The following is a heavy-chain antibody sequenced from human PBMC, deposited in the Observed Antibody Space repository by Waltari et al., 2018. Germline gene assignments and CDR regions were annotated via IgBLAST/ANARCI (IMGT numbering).Heavy chain of an antibody. D-gene: IGHD1-26*01. V-gene: IGHV1-18*01. J-gene: IGHJ4*02. CDR2: ISTYNDNT. CDR3: ARDPGAGRGFDY. Sequence: QVQVLQSGAEVKIPGASVKVSCKTSGYTFTSYGISWVRQAPGQGLEWMGWISTYNDNTNYAQNLQNRVTMTTDTSTSTAYLGLRSLRSDDTAVYYCARDPGAGRGFDYWGQGTPVTVSS. CDR1: GYTFTSYG.